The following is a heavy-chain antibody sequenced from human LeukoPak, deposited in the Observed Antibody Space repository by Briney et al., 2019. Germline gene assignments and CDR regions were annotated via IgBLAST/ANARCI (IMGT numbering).Heavy chain of an antibody. CDR2: INHSGST. CDR1: GYPFSDHY. V-gene: IGHV4-34*01. J-gene: IGHJ4*02. CDR3: ARGRRDGYNYRAYGFDY. Sequence: PGGSLRLSCAVSGYPFSDHYIDWVRQPPGKGLEWIGEINHSGSTNYNPSLKSRVTISVDTSKNQFSLKLSSVTAADTAVYYCARGRRDGYNYRAYGFDYWGQGTLVTVSS. D-gene: IGHD5-24*01.